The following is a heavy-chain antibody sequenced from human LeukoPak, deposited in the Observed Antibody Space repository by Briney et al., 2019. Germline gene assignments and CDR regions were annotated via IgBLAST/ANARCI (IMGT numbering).Heavy chain of an antibody. J-gene: IGHJ4*02. CDR1: GFTFSRYG. D-gene: IGHD2-15*01. CDR3: ARDGGTSTRFDY. Sequence: PGGSLRLSCAATGFTFSRYGMSWVRQAPGKGLEWVSGINWSGGKTGFADSVKGRFTISRDNAKSTVYLQMNSLTPEDTAVYYCARDGGTSTRFDYWGQGTLVTVSS. V-gene: IGHV3-20*04. CDR2: INWSGGKT.